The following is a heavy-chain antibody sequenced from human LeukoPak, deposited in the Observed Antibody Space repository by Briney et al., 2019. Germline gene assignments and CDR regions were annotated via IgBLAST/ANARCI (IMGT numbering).Heavy chain of an antibody. CDR2: INQDGSVI. J-gene: IGHJ4*02. CDR1: GLSFSSHW. V-gene: IGHV3-7*01. CDR3: AKDGYSQGDY. D-gene: IGHD6-13*01. Sequence: PGGSLRLSCAASGLSFSSHWMSWVRQAPGKGLEWVANINQDGSVINYVGSVKGRFTISRDNAENSLYLQMNSLRGDDTALYYCAKDGYSQGDYWGQGTLVTVSS.